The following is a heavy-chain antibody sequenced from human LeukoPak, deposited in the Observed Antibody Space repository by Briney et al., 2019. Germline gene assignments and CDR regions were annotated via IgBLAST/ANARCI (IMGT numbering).Heavy chain of an antibody. CDR2: ISSTISTI. Sequence: GGSLRLSCAASGFSFTAYSMNWVRQAPGKGLEWISYISSTISTIYYADSVKGRFTISRDKNSLYLQMNSLRAEDTAVYYCARLPASPTHDFWGQGTLVTVSS. CDR3: ARLPASPTHDF. J-gene: IGHJ4*02. CDR1: GFSFTAYS. V-gene: IGHV3-48*01.